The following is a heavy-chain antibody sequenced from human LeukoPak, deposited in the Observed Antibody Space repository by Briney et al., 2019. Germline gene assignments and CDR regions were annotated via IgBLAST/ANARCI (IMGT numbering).Heavy chain of an antibody. CDR1: GGTFSSYA. CDR3: ARAYYYGSAERIDAFDI. J-gene: IGHJ3*02. D-gene: IGHD3-10*01. Sequence: SVKVSCKASGGTFSSYAISWVRQAPGQGLEWMGGIIPIFGTANYAQKFQGRVTITTDESTSTAYMELSSLRSEDTAVYYCARAYYYGSAERIDAFDIWGQGTMVTVSS. V-gene: IGHV1-69*05. CDR2: IIPIFGTA.